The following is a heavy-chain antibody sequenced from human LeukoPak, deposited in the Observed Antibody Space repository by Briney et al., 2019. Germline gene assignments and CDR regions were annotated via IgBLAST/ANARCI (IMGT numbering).Heavy chain of an antibody. CDR3: VKRAAGSEH. V-gene: IGHV3-30*03. D-gene: IGHD6-13*01. CDR2: ISYDGSNK. CDR1: GFTFSSYG. Sequence: GGSLRLSCAASGFTFSSYGMHWVRQAPAKGLEWVAVISYDGSNKYHAVSVKGRFTISRDNSKNTLYLQMNSLRSEDTAVYYCVKRAAGSEHWGQGTVVRVSS. J-gene: IGHJ4*02.